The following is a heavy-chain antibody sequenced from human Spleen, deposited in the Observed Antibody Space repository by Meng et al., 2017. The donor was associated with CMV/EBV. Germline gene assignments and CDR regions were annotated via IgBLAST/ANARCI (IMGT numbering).Heavy chain of an antibody. D-gene: IGHD2-15*01. V-gene: IGHV3-49*03. Sequence: GESLKISCAASGFTFSDYYMIWIRQAPGKGLEWVGFIRSKAYGGTTEYAASVKGRFTISRDDSKSIAYLQMNSLKTEDTAVYYCTRAGVVVVAAPFDYWGQGTLVTVSS. CDR3: TRAGVVVVAAPFDY. J-gene: IGHJ4*02. CDR2: IRSKAYGGTT. CDR1: GFTFSDYY.